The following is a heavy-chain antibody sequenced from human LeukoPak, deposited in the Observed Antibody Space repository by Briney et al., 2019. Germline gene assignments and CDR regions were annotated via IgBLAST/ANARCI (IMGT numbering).Heavy chain of an antibody. J-gene: IGHJ6*03. CDR3: ARHPPSGSCRPYYYYYMDV. Sequence: SETLSLTCTVSGGSISSSSYPWGRLRQPPGQGLEWIGSIYYSGSTYYNPSLKSRVTISVDTSKNQFSLKLSSVTAADTAVYFCARHPPSGSCRPYYYYYMDVWGKGTTVTVSS. CDR1: GGSISSSSYP. D-gene: IGHD1-26*01. V-gene: IGHV4-39*01. CDR2: IYYSGST.